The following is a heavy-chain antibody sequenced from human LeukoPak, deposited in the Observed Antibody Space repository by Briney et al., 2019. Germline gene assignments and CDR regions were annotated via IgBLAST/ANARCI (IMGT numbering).Heavy chain of an antibody. V-gene: IGHV1-24*01. CDR2: FDPEDGET. D-gene: IGHD3-10*01. J-gene: IGHJ4*02. CDR3: ATGTTGGYGSGNYFLFDY. Sequence: ASVKVSCKVSGYTLTELSMHWVRQAPGKGLEWMGGFDPEDGETIYAQKFQGRVTMTEDTSTDTAYMELSSLRSEDTAVYYCATGTTGGYGSGNYFLFDYWGQGTLVTVSS. CDR1: GYTLTELS.